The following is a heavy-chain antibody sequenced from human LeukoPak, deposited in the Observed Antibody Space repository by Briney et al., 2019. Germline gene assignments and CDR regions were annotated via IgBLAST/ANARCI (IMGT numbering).Heavy chain of an antibody. J-gene: IGHJ4*02. D-gene: IGHD5-24*01. CDR3: ARDGYTIASYFDY. V-gene: IGHV4-59*01. CDR1: GGSISSYY. Sequence: KPSETLSLTCTVSGGSISSYYWSWIRQPPGKGLEWIGYLHYSGITSYNPSLKSQVTISVDTSKSQFSLKLTPVTAADTAVYYCARDGYTIASYFDYWGQGALVTVSS. CDR2: LHYSGIT.